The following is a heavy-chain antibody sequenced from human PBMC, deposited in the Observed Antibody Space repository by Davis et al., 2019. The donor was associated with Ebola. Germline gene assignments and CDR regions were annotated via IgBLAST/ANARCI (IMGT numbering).Heavy chain of an antibody. CDR3: ARAVVVPYYGMDV. D-gene: IGHD2-2*01. Sequence: ASVKVSCKASGYTFTSYYMHWVRQAPGQGLEWMGMINPSGGSTSYAQKFQGRVTMTRDTSTSTVYMELSSLRSEDTAVYYCARAVVVPYYGMDVWGQGTTVTVSS. J-gene: IGHJ6*02. V-gene: IGHV1-46*01. CDR2: INPSGGST. CDR1: GYTFTSYY.